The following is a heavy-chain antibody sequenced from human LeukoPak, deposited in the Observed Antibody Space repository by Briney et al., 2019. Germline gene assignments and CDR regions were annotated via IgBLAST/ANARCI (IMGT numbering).Heavy chain of an antibody. V-gene: IGHV3-9*01. CDR2: ISWNSGSI. CDR1: GFTFDDYA. Sequence: AGRSLRLSCAASGFTFDDYAMHWVRQAPGKGLEWVSGISWNSGSIGYADSVKGRFTISRDNAKNTLYLQMNSLRAEDTAVYYCAREWDVWGKGTTVTVSS. J-gene: IGHJ6*04. CDR3: AREWDV.